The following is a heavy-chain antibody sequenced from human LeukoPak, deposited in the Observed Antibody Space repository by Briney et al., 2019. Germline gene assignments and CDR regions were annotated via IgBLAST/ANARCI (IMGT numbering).Heavy chain of an antibody. CDR3: AREPAYGSGSYPLDY. Sequence: GGSLRLSCAASGFTFSNNWMFWVRQAPGKGLEWVANIKYDGREKYYVDSVRGRFTISRDNAKNSLYLQMNSLRAEDTAVHYCAREPAYGSGSYPLDYWGQGTLVTVSS. J-gene: IGHJ4*02. V-gene: IGHV3-7*01. CDR2: IKYDGREK. D-gene: IGHD3-10*01. CDR1: GFTFSNNW.